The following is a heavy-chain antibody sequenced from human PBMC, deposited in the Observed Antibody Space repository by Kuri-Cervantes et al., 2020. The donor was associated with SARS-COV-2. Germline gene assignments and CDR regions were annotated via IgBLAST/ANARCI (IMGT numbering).Heavy chain of an antibody. Sequence: GSLRLSCTVSGGSISTYYWSWIRQPPGKGLEWIGYLYYSGSTNYNPSLKSRVTISLDTSKNQFSLKLSSVTAADTAVYYCATGSYYVAYDYWGRGTLVTVSS. D-gene: IGHD1-26*01. V-gene: IGHV4-59*01. J-gene: IGHJ4*02. CDR3: ATGSYYVAYDY. CDR2: LYYSGST. CDR1: GGSISTYY.